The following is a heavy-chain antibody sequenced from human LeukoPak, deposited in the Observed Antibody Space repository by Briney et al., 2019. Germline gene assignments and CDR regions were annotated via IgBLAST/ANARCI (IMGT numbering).Heavy chain of an antibody. CDR1: GGSFSGYY. CDR3: ASNGDYGGY. D-gene: IGHD4-17*01. Sequence: SETLSLTCAVYGGSFSGYYWSWIRQHPGKGLEWIGYIYYSGSTYYNASLKSRVTISVDTSKNQFSLKLSSVTAADTAVYYCASNGDYGGYWGQGTLVTVSS. J-gene: IGHJ4*02. CDR2: IYYSGST. V-gene: IGHV4-31*11.